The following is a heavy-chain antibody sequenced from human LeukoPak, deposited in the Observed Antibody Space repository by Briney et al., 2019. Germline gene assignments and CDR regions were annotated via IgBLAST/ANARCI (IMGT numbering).Heavy chain of an antibody. J-gene: IGHJ4*02. Sequence: GSSLRLSCAASGFTFSSYAMHWVRQAPGKGLEWVAVISYDGSNQYYADSVKGRFTISRDNSKNTLYLQMNSLRAEDTAVYYCAREGGVGATVDYWGQGTLVTVSS. CDR2: ISYDGSNQ. CDR3: AREGGVGATVDY. CDR1: GFTFSSYA. D-gene: IGHD1-26*01. V-gene: IGHV3-30*04.